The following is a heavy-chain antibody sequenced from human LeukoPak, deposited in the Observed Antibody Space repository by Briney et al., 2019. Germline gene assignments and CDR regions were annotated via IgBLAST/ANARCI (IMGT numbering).Heavy chain of an antibody. D-gene: IGHD1-26*01. V-gene: IGHV1-2*06. J-gene: IGHJ4*02. CDR2: INPNSGGT. CDR3: ARDRVDVGATFRDY. CDR1: GYTFTGYY. Sequence: ASVKVSCKASGYTFTGYYMHWVRQAPGQGLEWMGRINPNSGGTNYAQKFQGRVTMTRDTSISTAYMELSRLRSEDTAVYYCARDRVDVGATFRDYWGQGTLVTVSS.